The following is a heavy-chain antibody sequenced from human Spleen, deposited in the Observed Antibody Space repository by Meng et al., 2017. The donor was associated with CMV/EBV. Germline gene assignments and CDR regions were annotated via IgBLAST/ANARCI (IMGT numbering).Heavy chain of an antibody. CDR2: IVPMLNIT. D-gene: IGHD3-3*01. CDR3: ARLTIFELAYDGFDI. Sequence: SVKVSCKASGYTFTDYYLHWVRQAPGQGLEWMGRIVPMLNITNYAQEFQGRVTITADKSTSTAYMEMSSLRSEDTAVYYCARLTIFELAYDGFDIWGQGTLVTVSS. CDR1: GYTFTDYY. J-gene: IGHJ3*02. V-gene: IGHV1-69*02.